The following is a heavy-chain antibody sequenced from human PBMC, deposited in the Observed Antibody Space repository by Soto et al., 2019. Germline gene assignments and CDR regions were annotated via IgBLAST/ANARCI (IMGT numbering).Heavy chain of an antibody. CDR2: IYYSGST. CDR3: ARDSMIVVPDYYYYYGMDV. CDR1: GGSVSSGSYY. J-gene: IGHJ6*02. V-gene: IGHV4-61*01. D-gene: IGHD3-22*01. Sequence: ASETLSLTCTVSGGSVSSGSYYWSWIRQPPGKGLEWIGYIYYSGSTNYNPSLKSRVTISVDTSKNQFSLKLSSVTAADTAVYYCARDSMIVVPDYYYYYGMDVWGQGTTVTVSS.